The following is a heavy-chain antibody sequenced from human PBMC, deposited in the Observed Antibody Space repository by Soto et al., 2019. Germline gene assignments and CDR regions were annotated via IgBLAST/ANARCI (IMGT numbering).Heavy chain of an antibody. CDR2: ISGSGGST. V-gene: IGHV3-23*01. D-gene: IGHD3-22*01. Sequence: EVQLLESGGGLVQPGGSLRLSCAASGFTFSSYAMSWVRQAPGKGLEWVSAISGSGGSTYYADPVKGRFTISRDNSKNTLYLQMNSLRAEDTAVYYCAKDPDYYDSSGYWDYFDYWGQGTLVTVSS. CDR3: AKDPDYYDSSGYWDYFDY. CDR1: GFTFSSYA. J-gene: IGHJ4*02.